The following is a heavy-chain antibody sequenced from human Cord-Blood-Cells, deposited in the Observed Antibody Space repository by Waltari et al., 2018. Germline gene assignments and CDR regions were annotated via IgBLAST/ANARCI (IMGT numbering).Heavy chain of an antibody. V-gene: IGHV4-59*01. D-gene: IGHD3-10*01. CDR2: IYYSGST. Sequence: QVQLQESGPGLVKPSETLSLTCTVSGGSISSYHWSWIRRPPGKGLEWIGYIYYSGSTNYNPSLKSRVTISVDTSKNQFSLKLSSVTAADTAVYYCARGPARGWGSGSYYNDWGQGTLVTVSS. CDR1: GGSISSYH. J-gene: IGHJ4*02. CDR3: ARGPARGWGSGSYYND.